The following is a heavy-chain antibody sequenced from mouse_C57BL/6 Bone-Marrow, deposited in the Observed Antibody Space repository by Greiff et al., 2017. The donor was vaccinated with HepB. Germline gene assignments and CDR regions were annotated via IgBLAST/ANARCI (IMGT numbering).Heavy chain of an antibody. V-gene: IGHV1-55*01. CDR3: ARVLYIEGAMDY. CDR1: GYTFTSYW. D-gene: IGHD1-1*01. Sequence: QVQLQQPGAELVKPGASVKMSCKASGYTFTSYWITWVKQRPGQGLEWIGDISPGSGSTNYNEKFKSKATLTVDTSSSTAYMQLSSLTSEDSAVYYCARVLYIEGAMDYWGQGTSVTVSS. J-gene: IGHJ4*01. CDR2: ISPGSGST.